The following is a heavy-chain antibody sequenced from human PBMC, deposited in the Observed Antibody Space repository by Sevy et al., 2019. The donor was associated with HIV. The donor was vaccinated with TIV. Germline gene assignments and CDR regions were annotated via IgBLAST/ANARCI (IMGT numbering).Heavy chain of an antibody. J-gene: IGHJ5*02. CDR2: IKRDGSEQ. CDR1: GFTISKYW. V-gene: IGHV3-7*01. Sequence: GGSLRLSCVASGFTISKYWMSWVRQAPGKGLEWVANIKRDGSEQYYVASVKGRFTISRDNAKNSLYLQMNSLRAEDTALYYCARVDAYYDKGIDPWGQGTLVTVSS. D-gene: IGHD3-22*01. CDR3: ARVDAYYDKGIDP.